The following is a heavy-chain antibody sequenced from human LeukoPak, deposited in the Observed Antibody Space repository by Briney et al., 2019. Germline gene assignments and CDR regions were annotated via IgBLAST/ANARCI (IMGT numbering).Heavy chain of an antibody. Sequence: SETLSPTCTDSGGSTSSYYWTWIRQPPGKGLEWIGHIYYTGTTTYNPSLNSRVTISRDTSKNHFSLKLTSVTPADTAVYYCARYSSLVPAVLVYWGQGTLVIVSS. CDR3: ARYSSLVPAVLVY. V-gene: IGHV4-59*01. CDR1: GGSTSSYY. CDR2: IYYTGTT. J-gene: IGHJ4*02. D-gene: IGHD2-2*01.